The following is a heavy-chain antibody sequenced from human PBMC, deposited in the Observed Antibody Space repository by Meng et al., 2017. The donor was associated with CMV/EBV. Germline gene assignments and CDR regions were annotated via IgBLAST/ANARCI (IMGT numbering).Heavy chain of an antibody. J-gene: IGHJ4*02. CDR2: ISGRGDTT. CDR1: GFTFSDYY. D-gene: IGHD3-3*01. CDR3: AKCYYDFWSGYSDMVDY. Sequence: GESLKISCAASGFTFSDYYMSWIRQAPEKGLEWVSAISGRGDTTYYADSVKGRFTIYRDNSKNTVYLQMSSLRAEDTAVYYCAKCYYDFWSGYSDMVDYWGQGTLVTVSS. V-gene: IGHV3-23*01.